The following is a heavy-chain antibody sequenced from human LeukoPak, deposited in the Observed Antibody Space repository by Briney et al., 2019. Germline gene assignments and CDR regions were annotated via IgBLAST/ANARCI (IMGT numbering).Heavy chain of an antibody. CDR1: GFTFSSYG. CDR3: ARDLWGDVYYFDY. V-gene: IGHV3-30*03. CDR2: ISYDGSNK. J-gene: IGHJ4*02. Sequence: GRSLRLSCAASGFTFSSYGMHWVRQAPGKGLEWVAVISYDGSNKYYADSVKGRFTISRDNSKNTLYLQMNSLRAEDTAVYYCARDLWGDVYYFDYWGQGTLVTVSS. D-gene: IGHD2-21*01.